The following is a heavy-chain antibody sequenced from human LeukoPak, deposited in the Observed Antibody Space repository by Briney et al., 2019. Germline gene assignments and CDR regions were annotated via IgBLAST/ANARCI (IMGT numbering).Heavy chain of an antibody. J-gene: IGHJ4*02. Sequence: SETLSLTCTVSGGSISSYYRSWIRQPAGKGLEWIGRIYTSGSTNYNPSLKSRVTMSVDTSKNQFSLKLSSVTAADTAVYYCARDRGYGYGLYYYLDYWGQGTLVTVSS. CDR3: ARDRGYGYGLYYYLDY. CDR1: GGSISSYY. D-gene: IGHD5-18*01. CDR2: IYTSGST. V-gene: IGHV4-4*07.